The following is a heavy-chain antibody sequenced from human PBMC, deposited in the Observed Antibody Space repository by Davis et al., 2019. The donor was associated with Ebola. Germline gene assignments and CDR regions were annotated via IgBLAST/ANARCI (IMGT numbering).Heavy chain of an antibody. Sequence: GESLKISCVASQFTFTDYWMTWVRQAPGRGLEWVANIRQDGSEKYYVDSVKGRFTISRDNAKNSLYLQMNSLRAEDTAVYYCVRYGGDSGTSFEYWGQGTLVTVSS. CDR3: VRYGGDSGTSFEY. D-gene: IGHD4-23*01. V-gene: IGHV3-7*01. CDR1: QFTFTDYW. J-gene: IGHJ4*02. CDR2: IRQDGSEK.